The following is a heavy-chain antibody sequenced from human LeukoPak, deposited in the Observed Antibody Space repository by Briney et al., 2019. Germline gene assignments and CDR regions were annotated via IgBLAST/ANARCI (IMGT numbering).Heavy chain of an antibody. CDR3: AKEFTGGWPFDF. CDR2: MNPNSGNT. Sequence: GASVKVSCKASGYTFTSYDINWVRQATGQGLEWMGWMNPNSGNTGYAQKFQGRVTMTRNTSISTAYMELSSLRSEDTAVYYCAKEFTGGWPFDFWGQGTLVTVSS. CDR1: GYTFTSYD. J-gene: IGHJ4*02. D-gene: IGHD6-19*01. V-gene: IGHV1-8*01.